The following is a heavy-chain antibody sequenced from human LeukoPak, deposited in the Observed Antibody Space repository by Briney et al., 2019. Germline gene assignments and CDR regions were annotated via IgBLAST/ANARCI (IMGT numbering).Heavy chain of an antibody. CDR3: ARGGTEDIVVVPAAMSPNWFDP. CDR1: GGTFSSYA. V-gene: IGHV1-69*04. CDR2: IIPILGIA. J-gene: IGHJ5*02. D-gene: IGHD2-2*01. Sequence: SVKVSCKASGGTFSSYAISWVRQAPGQGLEWMGRIIPILGIANYAQKFQGRVTITADKSTSTAYMELSSLRSEDTAVYYCARGGTEDIVVVPAAMSPNWFDPWGQGTLVTVSS.